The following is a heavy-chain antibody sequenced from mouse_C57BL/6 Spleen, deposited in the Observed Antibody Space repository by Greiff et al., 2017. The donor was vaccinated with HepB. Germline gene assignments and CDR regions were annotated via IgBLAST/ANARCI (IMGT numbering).Heavy chain of an antibody. CDR3: AIEKQAWFAY. J-gene: IGHJ3*01. CDR2: IHPSDSDT. Sequence: QVQLKQPGAELVKPGASVKVSCTASGYTFTSYWMHWVKQRPGQGLEWIGRIHPSDSDTNYNQKFKGKATLTVDKSSSTAYMQLSSLTSEDSAVYYCAIEKQAWFAYWGQGTLVTVSA. CDR1: GYTFTSYW. V-gene: IGHV1-74*01.